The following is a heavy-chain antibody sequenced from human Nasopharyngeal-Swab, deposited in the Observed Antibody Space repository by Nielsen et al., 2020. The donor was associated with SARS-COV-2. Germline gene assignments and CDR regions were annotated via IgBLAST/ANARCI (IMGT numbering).Heavy chain of an antibody. J-gene: IGHJ6*02. CDR2: FGTVGRGQ. Sequence: GESLKTPVQPLGFPSVTTKWPWSGRAPGKGLEGFSSFGTVGRGQDSADSVKGRFTLSRDNANNLLYLQMNSLRGEDTAVYYCAREKGYQVLLDYYYHGLDVWGHGTAVTVSS. D-gene: IGHD3-10*01. CDR1: GFPSVTT. CDR3: AREKGYQVLLDYYYHGLDV. V-gene: IGHV3-11*01.